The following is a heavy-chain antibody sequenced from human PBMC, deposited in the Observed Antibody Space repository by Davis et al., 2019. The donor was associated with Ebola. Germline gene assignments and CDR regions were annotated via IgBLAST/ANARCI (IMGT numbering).Heavy chain of an antibody. V-gene: IGHV3-21*04. Sequence: GESLKISCAASGFTFSSYSMHWVRQAPGKGLEWVSSISSSSSYIYYADSVKGRFTISRDNAKNSLYLQMNSLRAEDTAVYYCAKAAYGDYGFDYWGQGTLVTVSS. J-gene: IGHJ4*02. CDR1: GFTFSSYS. D-gene: IGHD4-17*01. CDR3: AKAAYGDYGFDY. CDR2: ISSSSSYI.